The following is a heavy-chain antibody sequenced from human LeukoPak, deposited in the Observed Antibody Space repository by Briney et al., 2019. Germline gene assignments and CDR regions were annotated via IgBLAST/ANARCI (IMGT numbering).Heavy chain of an antibody. D-gene: IGHD5-24*01. CDR1: GFTVSSNY. Sequence: PGGSLRLSCAASGFTVSSNYMSWVRQAPGKGLEWVANIKQDGSEKYYVDSVKGRFALSRDNAKNSLYLQMNSLRAEDTAVYYCARDVNLDLWGRGTLVTVSS. J-gene: IGHJ2*01. CDR3: ARDVNLDL. CDR2: IKQDGSEK. V-gene: IGHV3-7*01.